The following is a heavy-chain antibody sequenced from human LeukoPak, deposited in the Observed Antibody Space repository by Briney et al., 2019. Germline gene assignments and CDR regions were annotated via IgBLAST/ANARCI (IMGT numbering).Heavy chain of an antibody. D-gene: IGHD6-19*01. Sequence: PSETLSLTCTVSGGSISSSSYYWGWIRQPPGKGLEWIGYIYYSGSTNYNPSLKSRVTISVDTSKNQFSLKLSSVTAADTAVYYCARRGEVAGYTDWFDPWGQGTLVTVSS. J-gene: IGHJ5*02. CDR2: IYYSGST. V-gene: IGHV4-61*05. CDR1: GGSISSSSYY. CDR3: ARRGEVAGYTDWFDP.